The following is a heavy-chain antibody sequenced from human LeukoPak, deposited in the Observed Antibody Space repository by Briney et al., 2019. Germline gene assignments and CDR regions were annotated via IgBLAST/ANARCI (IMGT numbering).Heavy chain of an antibody. J-gene: IGHJ4*02. V-gene: IGHV3-23*01. CDR2: ISGSGGNT. CDR1: GFTSSTFA. D-gene: IGHD3-9*01. CDR3: ARAQILPFYDTLTAYASFDY. Sequence: GGSLRLSCAASGFTSSTFALSWVRQAPGRGLEWVSAISGSGGNTYYADSVRGRFTISRDNSRNTLYLQMNSLRAEDTAVYYCARAQILPFYDTLTAYASFDYWGQGTLVTVSS.